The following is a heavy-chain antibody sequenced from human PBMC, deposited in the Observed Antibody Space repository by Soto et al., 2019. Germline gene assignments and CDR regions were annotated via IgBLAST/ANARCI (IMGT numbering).Heavy chain of an antibody. CDR2: IFGDGNT. CDR3: AGDWNGDKYFDY. D-gene: IGHD4-17*01. CDR1: EFNLTKGH. Sequence: ELQLVESGGGLIQPGGSLRLACAASEFNLTKGHMNWVRQAPGRGLEWVSVIFGDGNTKFGDSVKGRFTISRDTSKNTVYLQINSLRVEDTAVYYCAGDWNGDKYFDYWDQGTLVTVSS. J-gene: IGHJ4*02. V-gene: IGHV3-53*01.